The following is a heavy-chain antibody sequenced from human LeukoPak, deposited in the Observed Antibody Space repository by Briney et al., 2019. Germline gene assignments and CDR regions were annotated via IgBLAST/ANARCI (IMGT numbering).Heavy chain of an antibody. CDR1: GGSISSSSYY. CDR3: TRISSAYYYHFDY. CDR2: MYYSGIT. Sequence: SETLSLTCTVSGGSISSSSYYWGWIRQPPGEGLEWIGSMYYSGITHYNPSLKSRVTISVDTSKNQFSLKLSSVTAADTAVYFCTRISSAYYYHFDYWGQGTLVTVSS. V-gene: IGHV4-39*07. D-gene: IGHD3-22*01. J-gene: IGHJ4*02.